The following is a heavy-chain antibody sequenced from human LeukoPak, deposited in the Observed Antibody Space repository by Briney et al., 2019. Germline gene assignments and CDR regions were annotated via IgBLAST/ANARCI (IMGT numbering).Heavy chain of an antibody. J-gene: IGHJ6*02. CDR2: ISYDGSNK. V-gene: IGHV3-30*03. Sequence: GRSLRLSCAAPGYTFSSYGMHWVRQAPGKGLEWVAVISYDGSNKYYADSVKGRFTISRDNSKDTLYLQMNSLRAEDTAVYYCASPYYYSSGSPGGMDVWGQGTTVTVSS. CDR3: ASPYYYSSGSPGGMDV. CDR1: GYTFSSYG. D-gene: IGHD3-10*01.